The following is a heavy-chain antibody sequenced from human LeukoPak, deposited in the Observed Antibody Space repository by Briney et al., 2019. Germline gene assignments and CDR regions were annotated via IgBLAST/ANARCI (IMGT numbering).Heavy chain of an antibody. D-gene: IGHD1-26*01. CDR3: ARGGWALYSGSYYDWFDP. V-gene: IGHV4-59*01. J-gene: IGHJ5*02. CDR1: GGTISRYY. CDR2: IYYSGST. Sequence: SETLSLTCTVSGGTISRYYWSWIRQPPGKGLEWIGYIYYSGSTNYNPSLKSRVTISVDTSKNQFSLKLSSVTAADTAVYYCARGGWALYSGSYYDWFDPWGQGTLVTVSS.